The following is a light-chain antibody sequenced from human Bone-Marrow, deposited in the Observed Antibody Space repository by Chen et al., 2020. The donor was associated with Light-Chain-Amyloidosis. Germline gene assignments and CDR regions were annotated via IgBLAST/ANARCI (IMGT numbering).Light chain of an antibody. J-gene: IGKJ4*01. V-gene: IGKV3-20*01. CDR1: QTISSNY. CDR2: GSS. CDR3: QQYGTSPLT. Sequence: EIVLTQSPGTLSLSPGEGANISCRASQTISSNYLTWYQQKFGQAPRLLIYGSSSRATGIPDRFTGSGSGTDFTLTINRLEPEDFAMYYCQQYGTSPLTLGGGTKVEIK.